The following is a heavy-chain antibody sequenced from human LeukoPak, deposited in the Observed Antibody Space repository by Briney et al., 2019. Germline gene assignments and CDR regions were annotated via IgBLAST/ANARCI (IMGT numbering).Heavy chain of an antibody. J-gene: IGHJ4*02. V-gene: IGHV3-23*01. CDR3: AKGRGLAVRPPNEGFFDQ. CDR1: GFTFSSYA. Sequence: GGSLRLSCAASGFTFSSYAMSWVRQAPGKGLKWVSTINDNGAGTYYADSVKGRSTISRDNSYNTVSLQMNSLRDEGTGVYYCAKGRGLAVRPPNEGFFDQWGLGTLVTVSS. CDR2: INDNGAGT. D-gene: IGHD6-6*01.